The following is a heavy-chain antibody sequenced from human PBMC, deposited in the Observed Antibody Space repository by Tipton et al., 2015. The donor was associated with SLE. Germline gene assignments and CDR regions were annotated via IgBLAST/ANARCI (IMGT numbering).Heavy chain of an antibody. V-gene: IGHV4-4*02. CDR2: IYHSGST. Sequence: TLSLTGAVSGGSISSSNWWSWVRQPPGKGLEWIGEIYHSGSTNYNPSLKSRVTISVDKSKNQFSLKLSSVTAADTAVYYCARAVTTVVTRAYWYFDLWGRGTLVTASS. CDR1: GGSISSSNW. D-gene: IGHD4-23*01. CDR3: ARAVTTVVTRAYWYFDL. J-gene: IGHJ2*01.